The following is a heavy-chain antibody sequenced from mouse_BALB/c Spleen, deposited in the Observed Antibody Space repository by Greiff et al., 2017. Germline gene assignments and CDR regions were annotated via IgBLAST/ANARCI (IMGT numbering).Heavy chain of an antibody. D-gene: IGHD1-1*01. J-gene: IGHJ1*01. CDR3: ARGSVSAVVYWYMDD. CDR1: GYTFTSYW. CDR2: INPSNGRT. V-gene: IGHV1S81*02. Sequence: QVQLQQPGAELVKPGASVKLSCKASGYTFTSYWMHWVKQRPGQGLEWIGEINPSNGRTNYNEKFKRKATLTVDKSSSTAYMQLSSLTSEDSAVYYCARGSVSAVVYWYMDDWGEGTTVTVSS.